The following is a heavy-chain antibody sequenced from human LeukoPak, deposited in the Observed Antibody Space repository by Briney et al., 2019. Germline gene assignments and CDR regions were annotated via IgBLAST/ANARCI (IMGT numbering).Heavy chain of an antibody. Sequence: ASVKVSCKASGYTFTGYYMHWVRQAPGQGLEWMGWINPNSGGTNYAQKFQGRVTMTRDTSISTAYMELSRLRSDDTAVYYCAREDGGRDQQQLVRVYFDYWGQGTLVTVSS. CDR3: AREDGGRDQQQLVRVYFDY. CDR1: GYTFTGYY. CDR2: INPNSGGT. D-gene: IGHD6-13*01. J-gene: IGHJ4*02. V-gene: IGHV1-2*02.